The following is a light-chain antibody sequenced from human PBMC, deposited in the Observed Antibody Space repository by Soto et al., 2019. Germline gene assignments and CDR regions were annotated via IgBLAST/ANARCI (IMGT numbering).Light chain of an antibody. CDR2: ATS. CDR1: QNIRSY. Sequence: DIQMTQSPTSLSASVGDRVTITCRASQNIRSYLNWYQQIPGKAPNLLIYATSILQTGVPSRFSGSGTGTDFTLTINGLQPEDFTTYYCQQGYTTRWTFGQWTKMEIK. CDR3: QQGYTTRWT. V-gene: IGKV1-39*01. J-gene: IGKJ1*01.